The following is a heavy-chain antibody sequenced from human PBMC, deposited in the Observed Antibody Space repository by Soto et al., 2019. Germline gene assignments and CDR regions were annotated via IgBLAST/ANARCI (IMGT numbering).Heavy chain of an antibody. Sequence: PRGSLRLSCAASGFTFSSYWMHWVRQAPGKGLVWVSRIHSDGSSITYADSVRGRFTISRDNAKNTLYVQMNSLRAEDTAVYYCEREESISGSTHGMAGWGEGTIVTV. D-gene: IGHD3-10*01. CDR1: GFTFSSYW. CDR3: EREESISGSTHGMAG. CDR2: IHSDGSSI. J-gene: IGHJ6*01. V-gene: IGHV3-74*03.